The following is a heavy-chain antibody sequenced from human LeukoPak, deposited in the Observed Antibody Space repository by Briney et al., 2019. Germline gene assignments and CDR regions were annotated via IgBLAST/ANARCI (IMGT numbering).Heavy chain of an antibody. J-gene: IGHJ4*02. CDR2: ISAYNANT. CDR1: GYTFTSYG. D-gene: IGHD6-19*01. V-gene: IGHV1-18*01. CDR3: ARREQWLVGDYY. Sequence: ASVKVSCKASGYTFTSYGISWVRQAPGQGLEWMGWISAYNANTNYAQKLQGRVTMTTDTSASTAYMELRSLKSDDTAVYYCARREQWLVGDYYWGQGTLVTVSS.